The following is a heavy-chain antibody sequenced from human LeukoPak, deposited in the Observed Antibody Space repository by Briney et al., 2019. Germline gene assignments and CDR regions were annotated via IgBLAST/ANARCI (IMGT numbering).Heavy chain of an antibody. V-gene: IGHV3-48*01. CDR1: GFTFSSYS. CDR2: TSSRSTTM. J-gene: IGHJ4*02. CDR3: ASVHTNLGY. D-gene: IGHD1-14*01. Sequence: GGSLRLSCAASGFTFSSYSMNWVRQAPGKGLEWVSYTSSRSTTMYYADSVKGRFTISRDNAKNSLYLQMNSLRAEDTAIYYCASVHTNLGYWGQGTLVTVSS.